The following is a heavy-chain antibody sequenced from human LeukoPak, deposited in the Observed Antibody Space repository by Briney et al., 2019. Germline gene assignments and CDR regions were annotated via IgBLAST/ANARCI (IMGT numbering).Heavy chain of an antibody. J-gene: IGHJ5*02. CDR1: GFTFSSYG. Sequence: GGSLRLSCAASGFTFSSYGMHWFRQAPGKGLEGVAVITYDGINKYYAGSVKARFTIFTDNSNNTLYLQMKSLRAEDAAVYYCEKDINWNDFGVSSFAPWGQGTLVTVSS. V-gene: IGHV3-30*18. CDR2: ITYDGINK. CDR3: EKDINWNDFGVSSFAP. D-gene: IGHD1-20*01.